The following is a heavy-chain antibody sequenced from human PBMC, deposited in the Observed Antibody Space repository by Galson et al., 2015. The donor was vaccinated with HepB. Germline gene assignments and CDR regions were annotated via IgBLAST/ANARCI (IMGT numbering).Heavy chain of an antibody. D-gene: IGHD6-19*01. V-gene: IGHV1-3*01. CDR2: INVGDGDT. J-gene: IGHJ6*03. CDR1: GYTFTSNA. Sequence: SVKVSCKASGYTFTSNAMHWVRQAPGQRLEWMGWINVGDGDTKYSQKFQGRVTITRDTSANIAYMELSSLRSEDTAVYYCARDYGSGWHRGVYYYYYYTDVWGKGTTVTVSS. CDR3: ARDYGSGWHRGVYYYYYYTDV.